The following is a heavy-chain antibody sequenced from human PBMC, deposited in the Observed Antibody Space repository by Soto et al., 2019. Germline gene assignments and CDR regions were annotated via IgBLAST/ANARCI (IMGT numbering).Heavy chain of an antibody. D-gene: IGHD6-13*01. CDR1: GGSISEKY. Sequence: QLQLQESGPGLVKASETLSLTCIVSGGSISEKYWNWVRQPPGKGLEWIGLIFANGHTDYNPSLKSRVTMSVDASKNQFSLRLTSMTAADPAVYYCVASLAASGLNWLDPWGRGTLVTVSS. J-gene: IGHJ5*02. CDR2: IFANGHT. V-gene: IGHV4-4*07. CDR3: VASLAASGLNWLDP.